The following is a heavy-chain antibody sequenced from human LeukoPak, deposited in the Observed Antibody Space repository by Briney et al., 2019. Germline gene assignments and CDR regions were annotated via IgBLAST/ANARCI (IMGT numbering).Heavy chain of an antibody. V-gene: IGHV3-53*01. D-gene: IGHD1-26*01. CDR3: ARVGEGAAKD. Sequence: PGGSLRLSCAASGFTFSDYTMNWVRQAPGKGLEWVSIIYSGGSTYYADAVKGRFTISRDNSKNTVYLQMNSLRADDTAVYYCARVGEGAAKDWGQGTLVTVSS. J-gene: IGHJ4*02. CDR1: GFTFSDYT. CDR2: IYSGGST.